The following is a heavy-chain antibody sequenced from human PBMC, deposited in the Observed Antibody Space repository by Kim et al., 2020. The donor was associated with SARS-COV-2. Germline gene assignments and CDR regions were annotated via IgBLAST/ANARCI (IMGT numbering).Heavy chain of an antibody. J-gene: IGHJ4*02. CDR2: ISGSGGST. D-gene: IGHD6-13*01. Sequence: GGSLRLSCAASGFTFSSYAMSWVRQAPGKGLEWVSAISGSGGSTYYADSVKGRFTISRDNSKNTLYLQMNSLRAEDTAVYYCAKTAGSSWYLRRGLLFPYDYWGQGTLVTVSS. CDR1: GFTFSSYA. V-gene: IGHV3-23*01. CDR3: AKTAGSSWYLRRGLLFPYDY.